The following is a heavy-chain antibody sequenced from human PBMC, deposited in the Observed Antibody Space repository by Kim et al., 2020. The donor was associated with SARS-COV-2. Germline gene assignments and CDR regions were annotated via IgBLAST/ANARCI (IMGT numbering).Heavy chain of an antibody. V-gene: IGHV3-48*04. CDR3: ARDVLNSSGYVS. D-gene: IGHD3-22*01. CDR1: GFTFSSYS. CDR2: ISSSSSTI. Sequence: VGSLRLSCAASGFTFSSYSTNWVRQAPGKGLEWISYISSSSSTIYYADSVKGRFTISRDNAKRSLYLQMNSLRAEDTAVYYCARDVLNSSGYVSWGQGTLVIVSS. J-gene: IGHJ5*02.